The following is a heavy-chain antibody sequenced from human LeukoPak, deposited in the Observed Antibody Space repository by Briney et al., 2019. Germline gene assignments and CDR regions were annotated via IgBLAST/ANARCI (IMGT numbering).Heavy chain of an antibody. Sequence: GGSLRLSCAASGFTFSSYSMNWVRQAPGKGLEWVSSISSSSSYIYYADSVKGRFTISRDNAKNSLYLQMNSLRAEDTAVYYCARVGSSWYGGWFDPWGQGTLVTVSS. D-gene: IGHD6-13*01. CDR1: GFTFSSYS. V-gene: IGHV3-21*01. CDR3: ARVGSSWYGGWFDP. J-gene: IGHJ5*02. CDR2: ISSSSSYI.